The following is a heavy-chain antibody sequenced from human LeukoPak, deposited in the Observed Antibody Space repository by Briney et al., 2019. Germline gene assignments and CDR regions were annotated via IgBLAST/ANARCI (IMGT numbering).Heavy chain of an antibody. CDR1: GGSISSGGYS. CDR2: IYHSGST. Sequence: PSQTLSLTCAVSGGSISSGGYSWSWIRQPPGKGLEWIGYIYHSGSTYYNPSLKSRVTISVDRSKNQFSLKLSSVTAADTAVYYCARVGSSGWFSNDYWGQGTLVTVSS. J-gene: IGHJ4*02. CDR3: ARVGSSGWFSNDY. D-gene: IGHD6-19*01. V-gene: IGHV4-30-2*01.